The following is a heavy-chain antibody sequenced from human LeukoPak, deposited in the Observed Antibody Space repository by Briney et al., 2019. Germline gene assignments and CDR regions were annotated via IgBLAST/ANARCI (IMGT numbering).Heavy chain of an antibody. CDR1: GYTFTSYG. Sequence: GASVKVSCKASGYTFTSYGISWVRQAPGQGLEWMGWISAYNGNTNYAQKLQGRVTMTTDTSTSTAYMELRSLRSDDTAVYYCARDATDYYGSGSYYSGDYWGQGTLVTVSS. V-gene: IGHV1-18*01. CDR3: ARDATDYYGSGSYYSGDY. D-gene: IGHD3-10*01. J-gene: IGHJ4*02. CDR2: ISAYNGNT.